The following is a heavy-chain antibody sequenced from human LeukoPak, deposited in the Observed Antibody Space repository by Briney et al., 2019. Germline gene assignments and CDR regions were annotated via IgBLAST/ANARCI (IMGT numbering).Heavy chain of an antibody. CDR1: GGTFISYA. V-gene: IGHV1-69*04. CDR3: ARAPDYYDSSGYHH. Sequence: SVKVSCKASGGTFISYAISWVRQAPGQGLEWMGRIIPILGIANYAQKFQGRVTITADKSTSTAYMELSSLRSEDTAVYYCARAPDYYDSSGYHHWGQGTLVTVSS. J-gene: IGHJ5*02. CDR2: IIPILGIA. D-gene: IGHD3-22*01.